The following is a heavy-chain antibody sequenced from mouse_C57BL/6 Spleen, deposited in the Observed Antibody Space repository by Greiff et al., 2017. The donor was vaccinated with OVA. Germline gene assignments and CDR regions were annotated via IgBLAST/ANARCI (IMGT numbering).Heavy chain of an antibody. J-gene: IGHJ4*01. CDR1: GYAFSSYW. D-gene: IGHD2-4*01. CDR2: IYPGDGDT. Sequence: QVQLQQSGAELVKPGASVKISCKASGYAFSSYWMNWVKQRPGTGLEWIGQIYPGDGDTNYNGKFTGKATLTADKSSSTAYMTLSSLTFEDSAVYFCARDYYDYEDAMDYRGQGTSVTVSS. CDR3: ARDYYDYEDAMDY. V-gene: IGHV1-80*01.